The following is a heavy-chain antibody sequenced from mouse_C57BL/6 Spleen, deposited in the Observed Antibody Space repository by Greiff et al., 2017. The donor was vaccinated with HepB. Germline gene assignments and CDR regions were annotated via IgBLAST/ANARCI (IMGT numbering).Heavy chain of an antibody. CDR1: GYTFTDYY. CDR3: ARGTTVVADYYAMDY. D-gene: IGHD1-1*01. CDR2: INPNNGGT. J-gene: IGHJ4*01. V-gene: IGHV1-26*01. Sequence: EVQLQQSGPELVKPGASVKISCKASGYTFTDYYMNWVKQSHGKSLEWIGDINPNNGGTSYNQKFKGKATLTVDTSSSTAYMELRSLTSEDSAVYYCARGTTVVADYYAMDYWGQETSVTVSS.